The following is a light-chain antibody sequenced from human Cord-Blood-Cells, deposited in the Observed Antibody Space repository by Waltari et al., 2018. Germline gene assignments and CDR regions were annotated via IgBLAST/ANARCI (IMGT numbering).Light chain of an antibody. CDR2: KDG. Sequence: SYELTPPPSVSVSLGQMARITCSGEALPKKYSYWYQQKPGQFPVLVIYKDGERPSGIPERFSGSSSGTIVTLTISGVQAEDEADYYCLSADSSGTWVFGGGTKLTVL. J-gene: IGLJ3*02. V-gene: IGLV3-16*01. CDR3: LSADSSGTWV. CDR1: ALPKKY.